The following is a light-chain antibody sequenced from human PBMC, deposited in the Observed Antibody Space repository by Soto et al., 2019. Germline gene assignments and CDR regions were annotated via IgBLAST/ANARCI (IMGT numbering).Light chain of an antibody. CDR2: GNI. CDR3: QSYDSTLSDRYV. V-gene: IGLV1-40*01. CDR1: SSNIGAGHD. Sequence: QSVLTQPPSVSGAPGQRVTISCTGSSSNIGAGHDVHWYQQLPGTAPKLLIFGNINRPSGVPDRFSGSKSGTSASLAITGLQAEDEGDYYCQSYDSTLSDRYVFGTGTKVTVL. J-gene: IGLJ1*01.